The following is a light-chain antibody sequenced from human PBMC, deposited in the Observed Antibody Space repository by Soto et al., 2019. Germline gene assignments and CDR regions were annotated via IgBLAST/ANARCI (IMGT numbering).Light chain of an antibody. Sequence: SALTQPASVSGSPGQSITISCTGSSTDVGGYNYVSWYQQHPGKAPKVMIYEVSNRPSGVSNRFSGSKSGNTASLTISGLQAEDEALYYCSSYTSTTTVRFVFGTGTKVTVL. CDR3: SSYTSTTTVRFV. J-gene: IGLJ1*01. V-gene: IGLV2-14*01. CDR2: EVS. CDR1: STDVGGYNY.